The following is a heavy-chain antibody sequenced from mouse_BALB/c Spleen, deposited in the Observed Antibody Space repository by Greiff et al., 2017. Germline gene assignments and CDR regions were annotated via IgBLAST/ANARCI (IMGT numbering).Heavy chain of an antibody. Sequence: VQLKESGGGLVKPGGSLKLSCAASGFTFSSYTMSWVRQTPEKRLEWVATISSGGGNTYYPDSVKGRFTISRDNAKNNLYLQMSSLRSEDTALYYCARYNYGSRGAMDYWGQGTSVTVSS. J-gene: IGHJ4*01. CDR3: ARYNYGSRGAMDY. D-gene: IGHD1-1*01. CDR1: GFTFSSYT. V-gene: IGHV5-9*03. CDR2: ISSGGGNT.